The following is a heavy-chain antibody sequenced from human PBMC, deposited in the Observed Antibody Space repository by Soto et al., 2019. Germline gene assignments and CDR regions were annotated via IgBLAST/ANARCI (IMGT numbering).Heavy chain of an antibody. J-gene: IGHJ6*03. Sequence: SETLSLTCTVSGGSISSSSYYWGWIRQPPGKGLEWIGSIYYSGSTYYNPSLKSRVTISVDTSKNQFSLKLSSVTAADTAVYYCASFITIFGVVSLYNDYYMDVWGKGTTVTVSS. CDR2: IYYSGST. D-gene: IGHD3-3*01. CDR1: GGSISSSSYY. CDR3: ASFITIFGVVSLYNDYYMDV. V-gene: IGHV4-39*01.